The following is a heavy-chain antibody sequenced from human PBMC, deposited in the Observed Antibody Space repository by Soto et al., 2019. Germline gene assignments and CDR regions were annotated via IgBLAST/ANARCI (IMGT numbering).Heavy chain of an antibody. J-gene: IGHJ6*02. CDR3: ARATDFGGGYQLHYRMDV. Sequence: ASVKVSCKASGYTFTSYGISWVRQAPGQGLEWMGWISAYNGNTNYAQKLQGRVTMTTDTSTSTAYMELRSLRSDDTAVDYCARATDFGGGYQLHYRMDVWGQGPTVTVSS. CDR1: GYTFTSYG. V-gene: IGHV1-18*04. CDR2: ISAYNGNT. D-gene: IGHD3-3*01.